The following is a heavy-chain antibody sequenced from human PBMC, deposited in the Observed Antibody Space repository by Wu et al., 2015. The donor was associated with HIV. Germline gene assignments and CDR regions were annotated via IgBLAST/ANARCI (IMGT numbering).Heavy chain of an antibody. Sequence: QVQLVQSGAEMKKPGSSVKVSCKASGRTFNNYAINWVRQVPGQGLEWMGGIMPTLGVANDAQKFQDRVTITTDESTSTAYLEVSSLRSEDTAVFYCAGEYHGTYAPDSWGQGTLVTVSS. V-gene: IGHV1-69*05. CDR3: AGEYHGTYAPDS. D-gene: IGHD1-26*01. J-gene: IGHJ4*02. CDR2: IMPTLGVA. CDR1: GRTFNNYA.